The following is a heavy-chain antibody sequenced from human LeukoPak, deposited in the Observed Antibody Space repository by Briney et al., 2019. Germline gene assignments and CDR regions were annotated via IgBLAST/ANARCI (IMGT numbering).Heavy chain of an antibody. CDR2: VSSGSSTI. CDR1: GFTFSTYS. CDR3: ATESVMDV. Sequence: GGSEGLFRAASGFTFSTYSVNWVSQAPGKGLEWLSYVSSGSSTIYCADSVKGRFTISRDNVKKSLYLQMNSLRDEDMAVYYCATESVMDVWGNRVTVSVSS. J-gene: IGHJ6*04. V-gene: IGHV3-48*02.